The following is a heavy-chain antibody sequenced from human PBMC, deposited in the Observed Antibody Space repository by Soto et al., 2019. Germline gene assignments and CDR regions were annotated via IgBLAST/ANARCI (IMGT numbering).Heavy chain of an antibody. D-gene: IGHD3-3*01. CDR1: GGSISSGDYY. CDR3: ARERRLTVFGAPKAYGMDV. J-gene: IGHJ6*02. Sequence: QVQLQESDRGLMKPSQTLSLTCTVSGGSISSGDYYWSWIRQPPGKGLEWIGYIYYSGSTYYNPSLKSRVTISVDTSNNQFSLKLSSVTAADTAVYYCARERRLTVFGAPKAYGMDVWGQGTTVTVSS. CDR2: IYYSGST. V-gene: IGHV4-30-4*01.